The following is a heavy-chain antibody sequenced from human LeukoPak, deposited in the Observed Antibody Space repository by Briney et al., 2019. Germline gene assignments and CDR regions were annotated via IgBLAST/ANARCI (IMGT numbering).Heavy chain of an antibody. CDR1: GGTFSSYA. CDR2: IIPIFGTA. V-gene: IGHV1-69*01. CDR3: AREWELQGFDY. J-gene: IGHJ4*02. D-gene: IGHD1-26*01. Sequence: SLKVSCKASGGTFSSYAISWVRQAPGQGLEGMGGIIPIFGTANYAQKFQGRDTITADESTSTAYMELSSLRSEDTAVYYCAREWELQGFDYWGQGTLVTVSS.